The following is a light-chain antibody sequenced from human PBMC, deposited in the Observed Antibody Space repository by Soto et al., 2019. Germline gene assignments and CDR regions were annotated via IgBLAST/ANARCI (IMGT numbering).Light chain of an antibody. CDR3: QQSYSTPPT. J-gene: IGKJ2*01. CDR2: AAS. V-gene: IGKV1-39*01. Sequence: DIQMTQSPSSLSASVGDRVTITCRASQGISSYLNWYQQKPGKAPKLLIYAASRLQSGVPSRFSGSGSGTDFTLTISSLQPEDFATYYCQQSYSTPPTFGQGTKVDIK. CDR1: QGISSY.